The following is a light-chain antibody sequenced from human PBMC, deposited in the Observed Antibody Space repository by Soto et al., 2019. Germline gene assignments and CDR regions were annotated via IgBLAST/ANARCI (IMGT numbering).Light chain of an antibody. CDR2: EVS. V-gene: IGLV2-14*01. CDR1: SSDVGGYNY. CDR3: SSYTSGSTLL. Sequence: QSALTEPASVSGSAGQAITSSCTGTSSDVGGYNYVSWYQQHPGKAPKLMIYEVSKRPSGVSNRFSGSKSGNTASLTISGLQAEDEADYYCSSYTSGSTLLFGGGTKVTVX. J-gene: IGLJ2*01.